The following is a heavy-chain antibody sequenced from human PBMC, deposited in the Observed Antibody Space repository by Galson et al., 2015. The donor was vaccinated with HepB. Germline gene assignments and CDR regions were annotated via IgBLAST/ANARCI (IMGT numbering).Heavy chain of an antibody. D-gene: IGHD2-2*01. CDR1: GFTVSSNY. Sequence: SLRLSCAASGFTVSSNYMSWVRQAPGKGLEWVSVIYSGGSTYYADSVKGRFIISRDNSKNTMYLQMNSLRAEDTAGYYCASTPKSSRLDAFDIWGQGTMVTVSS. J-gene: IGHJ3*02. V-gene: IGHV3-53*01. CDR3: ASTPKSSRLDAFDI. CDR2: IYSGGST.